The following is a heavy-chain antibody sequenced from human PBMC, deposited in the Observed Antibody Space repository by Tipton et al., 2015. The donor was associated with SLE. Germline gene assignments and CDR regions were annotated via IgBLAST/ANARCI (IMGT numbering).Heavy chain of an antibody. D-gene: IGHD7-27*01. J-gene: IGHJ6*03. CDR2: IYQTGST. Sequence: LRLSCTVSGDSINSNNYYWGWIRQPPGKGLEWIASIYQTGSTHYNPSLKSRVTMSVDTSKNQISLKMSSVTAADTAVYYCARDAGGSLGMESYYYYMDVWGKGTTVTVSS. CDR3: ARDAGGSLGMESYYYYMDV. CDR1: GDSINSNNYY. V-gene: IGHV4-39*07.